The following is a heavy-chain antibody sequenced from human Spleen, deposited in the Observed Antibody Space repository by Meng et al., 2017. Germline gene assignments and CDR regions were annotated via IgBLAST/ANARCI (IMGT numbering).Heavy chain of an antibody. D-gene: IGHD4-17*01. CDR2: IKKDGSEK. Sequence: GESLKISCAASGFTFSSYWMSWVRQAPGKGLEWVANIKKDGSEKYYVDSVKGRFTISRDNAKNSLYQQMNSLRAEDTAVYYCAREDPGYGDYEGDLYWGQGTLVTVSS. CDR1: GFTFSSYW. CDR3: AREDPGYGDYEGDLY. V-gene: IGHV3-7*01. J-gene: IGHJ4*02.